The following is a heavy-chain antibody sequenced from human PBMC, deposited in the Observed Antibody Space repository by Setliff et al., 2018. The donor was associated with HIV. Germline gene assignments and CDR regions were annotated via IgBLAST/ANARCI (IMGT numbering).Heavy chain of an antibody. CDR1: GYTFTNCG. CDR2: ISAYNGNT. Sequence: GASVKVSCKASGYTFTNCGISWVRQAPGQGLEWMGWISAYNGNTNYAQKLQGRVTMTTDTSTSTAYMELRSLRSDDTAVYYCARGTAPRPASVLEFLEWLFPNWFDPWGQGTLVTVSS. J-gene: IGHJ5*02. D-gene: IGHD3-3*02. CDR3: ARGTAPRPASVLEFLEWLFPNWFDP. V-gene: IGHV1-18*01.